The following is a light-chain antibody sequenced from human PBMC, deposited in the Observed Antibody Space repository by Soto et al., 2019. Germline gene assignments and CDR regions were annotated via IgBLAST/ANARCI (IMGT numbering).Light chain of an antibody. CDR3: QQYNSYPYT. CDR1: QSISSW. Sequence: DIQMPQSPSTLSASVGDRVTITCRASQSISSWLAWYQQKPGKAPKLLIYKASSLESGVPSRFSGSGSGTEFTLTISSLPPDDFATYYCQQYNSYPYTFGQGTKLEIK. CDR2: KAS. V-gene: IGKV1-5*03. J-gene: IGKJ2*01.